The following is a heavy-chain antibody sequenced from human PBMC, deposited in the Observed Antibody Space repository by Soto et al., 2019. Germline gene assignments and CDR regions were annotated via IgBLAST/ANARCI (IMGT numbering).Heavy chain of an antibody. J-gene: IGHJ6*02. CDR3: ARRLSGPKEEYNAYYFYGLDV. CDR2: IDPSDSYT. D-gene: IGHD1-1*01. CDR1: GYSFTSHW. V-gene: IGHV5-10-1*01. Sequence: HGESLKISCQVSGYSFTSHWITWVRQTPGKGLEWMGRIDPSDSYTNYSPSFQGRVTISADRSISTAFLQWSSLEASDTAIYYCARRLSGPKEEYNAYYFYGLDVWGQGTTVTVSS.